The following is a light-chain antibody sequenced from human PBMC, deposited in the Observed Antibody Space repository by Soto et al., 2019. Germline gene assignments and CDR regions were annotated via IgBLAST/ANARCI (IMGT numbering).Light chain of an antibody. CDR3: QQYDGN. CDR2: DAS. Sequence: DIQLTQSPSTLSASVGDRVTLTCRASQNINNWLAWYQQKPGKAPKVLIYDASSLESGFPSRFSGSGSGTEFTLTISSLQPDDFATYYCQQYDGNFGPGTKVDIK. CDR1: QNINNW. V-gene: IGKV1-5*01. J-gene: IGKJ3*01.